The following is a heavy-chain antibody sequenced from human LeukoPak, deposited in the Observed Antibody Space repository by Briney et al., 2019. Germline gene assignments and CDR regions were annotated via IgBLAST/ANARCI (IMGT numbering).Heavy chain of an antibody. CDR1: GFTFSSYG. J-gene: IGHJ2*01. CDR3: ARVPVQWLNGNTWYFDL. Sequence: PGGSLRLSCAASGFTFSSYGMSWVRQAPGKGLEWVSTISGSGDSTYKADSVRGRFTISRDNSKNTLSLQITSLRAEDTAEYYCARVPVQWLNGNTWYFDLWGRGTLVTVSS. D-gene: IGHD6-19*01. CDR2: ISGSGDST. V-gene: IGHV3-23*01.